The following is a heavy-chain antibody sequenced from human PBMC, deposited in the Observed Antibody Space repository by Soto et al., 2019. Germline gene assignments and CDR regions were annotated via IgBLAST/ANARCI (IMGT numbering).Heavy chain of an antibody. J-gene: IGHJ5*02. Sequence: EVQLVESGGGLVQPGGSLRLSCAASGFTFSAYDMHWVRQPTGKGLEWVSAIGTLHDTYYPDSVKGRFTISRENAKNPLYLQMNSLPTGDPAWYYCSRPASYGQGGGGWFDPWGQGTLVTVSS. CDR2: IGTLHDT. V-gene: IGHV3-13*01. CDR3: SRPASYGQGGGGWFDP. D-gene: IGHD4-17*01. CDR1: GFTFSAYD.